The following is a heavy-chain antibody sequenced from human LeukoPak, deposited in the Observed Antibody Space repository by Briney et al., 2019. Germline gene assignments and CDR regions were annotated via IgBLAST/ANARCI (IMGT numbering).Heavy chain of an antibody. Sequence: PGGSLRLSCAASGFTFSNHAMSWVRQTPGKGLQWVSVISGSGRTTEYADSVKGRFTISRDNSKNTLHLQMNSLRADDTAVYYCAKAGPGTMTFDAFDIWGQGTVVTVSS. D-gene: IGHD3-22*01. CDR1: GFTFSNHA. V-gene: IGHV3-23*01. CDR3: AKAGPGTMTFDAFDI. J-gene: IGHJ3*02. CDR2: ISGSGRTT.